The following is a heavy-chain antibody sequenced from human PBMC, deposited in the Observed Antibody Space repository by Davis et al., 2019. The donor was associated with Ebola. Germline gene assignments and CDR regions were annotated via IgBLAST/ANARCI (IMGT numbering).Heavy chain of an antibody. J-gene: IGHJ4*02. CDR3: ARDSSEFPFDY. Sequence: LRLSCTVSGGSISSGDYYWSWIRQPPGKGLEWIGYIYYSGSTYYNPSLKSRVTISVDTSKNQFSLKLSSVTAADTAVYYCARDSSEFPFDYWGQGTLVTVSS. CDR2: IYYSGST. D-gene: IGHD2-2*01. V-gene: IGHV4-30-4*01. CDR1: GGSISSGDYY.